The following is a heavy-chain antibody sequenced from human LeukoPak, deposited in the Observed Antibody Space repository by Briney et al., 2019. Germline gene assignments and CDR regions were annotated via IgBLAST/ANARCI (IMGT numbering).Heavy chain of an antibody. CDR1: GGSISSGSYY. V-gene: IGHV4-61*02. CDR2: IYTSGST. J-gene: IGHJ3*02. Sequence: PSETLSLTCTVSGGSISSGSYYWSWIRQPAGKGLEWIGRIYTSGSTNYNPSLKSRVTISVDTSKNQFSLKLNSVTAADTAVYYCARGVSGILDAFDIWGQGTMVTVPS. D-gene: IGHD1-14*01. CDR3: ARGVSGILDAFDI.